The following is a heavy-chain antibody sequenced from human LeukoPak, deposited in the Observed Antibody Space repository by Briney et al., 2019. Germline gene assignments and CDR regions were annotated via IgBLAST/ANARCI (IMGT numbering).Heavy chain of an antibody. V-gene: IGHV3-7*03. J-gene: IGHJ5*02. Sequence: GGSLRLSCVASGFIFSTYWMTWVRQVPGKGLEWVANIRRDGREIFYLDSVRGRFTISRDNAKSSLYLEMNSLRDEDTAVYYCVRVAQEWLLDAWGQGALVTVSS. CDR1: GFIFSTYW. CDR3: VRVAQEWLLDA. D-gene: IGHD3-3*01. CDR2: IRRDGREI.